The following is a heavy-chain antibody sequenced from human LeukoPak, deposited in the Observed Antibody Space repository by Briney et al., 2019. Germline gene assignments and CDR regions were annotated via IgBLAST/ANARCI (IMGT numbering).Heavy chain of an antibody. CDR3: ARGLGSSWYQFDY. CDR2: IYSGGST. D-gene: IGHD6-13*01. J-gene: IGHJ4*02. Sequence: GGSLRLSCAASGFTVSSNYMSWVRQAPGKGLEWVSVIYSGGSTYSAASVKGRFTISRDNSKNTLYLQMNSLRAEDTAVYYCARGLGSSWYQFDYWGQGTLVTVSS. CDR1: GFTVSSNY. V-gene: IGHV3-53*01.